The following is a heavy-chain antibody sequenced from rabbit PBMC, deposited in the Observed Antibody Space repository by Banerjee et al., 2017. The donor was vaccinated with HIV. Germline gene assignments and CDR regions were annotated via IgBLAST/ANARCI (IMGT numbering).Heavy chain of an antibody. V-gene: IGHV1S47*01. CDR3: ARELHSGWGHFNL. D-gene: IGHD4-1*01. CDR1: EFDFNGYG. CDR2: IIPAFGIS. J-gene: IGHJ4*01. Sequence: QLVESGGGLVQPGGSLTLSCKASEFDFNGYGISWVRQVPGKGPEWIAVIIPAFGISYYANSVKGRFTISSDNAQNTVFLRMTSLTASDTATYFCARELHSGWGHFNLWGQGTLVTVS.